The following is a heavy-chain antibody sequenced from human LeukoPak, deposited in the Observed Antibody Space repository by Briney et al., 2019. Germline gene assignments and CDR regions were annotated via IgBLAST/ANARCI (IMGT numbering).Heavy chain of an antibody. Sequence: PSETLSLTCTVSGGSISSGGYYWSWIRQPPGKGLEWIGYIYHSGSTYYNPSLKSRVTISVDRSKNQFSLKLSSVTAADTAVYYCARIGLAVTGTGFDYWGQGTLVTVSS. CDR2: IYHSGST. V-gene: IGHV4-30-2*01. D-gene: IGHD6-19*01. CDR1: GGSISSGGYY. CDR3: ARIGLAVTGTGFDY. J-gene: IGHJ4*02.